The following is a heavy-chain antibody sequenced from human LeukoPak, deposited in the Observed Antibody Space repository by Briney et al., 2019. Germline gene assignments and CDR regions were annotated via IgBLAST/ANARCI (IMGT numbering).Heavy chain of an antibody. CDR1: GGSFSGYY. V-gene: IGHV4-34*01. J-gene: IGHJ4*02. Sequence: SETLSLTCAVYGGSFSGYYWSWIRQPPGKGLEWIGEINHSGSTNYNPSLKSRVTISVDTSKNQFSLKLSSVTAADTAVYYCARRDYDILTVSNFDYWGQGTLVTVSS. CDR3: ARRDYDILTVSNFDY. CDR2: INHSGST. D-gene: IGHD3-9*01.